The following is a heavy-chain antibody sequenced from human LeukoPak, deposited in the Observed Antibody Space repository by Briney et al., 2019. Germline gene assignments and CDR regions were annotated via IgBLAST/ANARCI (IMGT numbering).Heavy chain of an antibody. CDR3: ARCRYDSSGYYYRSGGYYYYMDV. V-gene: IGHV4-34*01. J-gene: IGHJ6*03. CDR2: INHSGST. CDR1: GGSFSGYY. Sequence: SETLSLTCAVYGGSFSGYYWSWIRQPPGKGLEWIGEINHSGSTNYNPSLKSRVTISVDTSKNQFSLKLSSVTAADTAVYYCARCRYDSSGYYYRSGGYYYYMDVWGKGTTVTVSS. D-gene: IGHD3-22*01.